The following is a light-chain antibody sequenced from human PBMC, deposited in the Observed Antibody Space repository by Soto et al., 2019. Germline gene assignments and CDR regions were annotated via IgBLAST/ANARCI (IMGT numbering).Light chain of an antibody. J-gene: IGKJ4*01. CDR3: QRYYTFPHT. CDR1: RNINNL. V-gene: IGKV1-5*03. Sequence: DIQMTQSPSTLSASVGDRVAITCRASRNINNLLAWYQQKPGKAPKLLIYKASSLASGVPSRFSGSGSGTEFTLTISILQPDDFATYYCQRYYTFPHTFGGGTKVEIK. CDR2: KAS.